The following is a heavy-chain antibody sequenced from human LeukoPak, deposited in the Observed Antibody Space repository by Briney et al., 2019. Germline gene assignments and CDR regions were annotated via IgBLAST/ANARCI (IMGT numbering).Heavy chain of an antibody. CDR1: GGSISSSNW. CDR2: IYHSGST. J-gene: IGHJ5*02. D-gene: IGHD4-23*01. CDR3: ARWGTHDYGGNSVSWFDP. V-gene: IGHV4-4*02. Sequence: SETLSLTCAVSGGSISSSNWWSWVRQPPGKGLEWIGEIYHSGSTNYNPSLKCRVTISVDKSKNQFSLKLSSVTAADTAVYYCARWGTHDYGGNSVSWFDPWGQGTLVTVSS.